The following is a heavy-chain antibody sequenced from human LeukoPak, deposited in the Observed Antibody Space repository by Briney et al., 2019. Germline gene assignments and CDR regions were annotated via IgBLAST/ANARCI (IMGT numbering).Heavy chain of an antibody. V-gene: IGHV1-69*06. D-gene: IGHD2-2*01. J-gene: IGHJ5*02. CDR2: IIPIFVTA. CDR3: AREGVGVVVPAAIRIAQNWFDP. Sequence: ASVKVSCKASGGTFSRYAISWVGQAPGQGLEGMGGIIPIFVTANYAQKFQGRVTITADKSTSTAYMELSSLRSEDTAVYYCAREGVGVVVPAAIRIAQNWFDPWGQGTLVTVSS. CDR1: GGTFSRYA.